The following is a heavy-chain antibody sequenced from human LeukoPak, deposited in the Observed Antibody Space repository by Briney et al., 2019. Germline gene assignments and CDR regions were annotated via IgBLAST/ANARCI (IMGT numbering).Heavy chain of an antibody. CDR1: GYTFTSYD. J-gene: IGHJ4*02. CDR2: MNPNSGNT. V-gene: IGHV1-8*01. CDR3: ARLAAGTANVVDY. D-gene: IGHD6-19*01. Sequence: ASVKVSCKASGYTFTSYDINWARQATGQGLEWMGWMNPNSGNTGYAQKFQGRVTMTRNTSISTAYMELSSLRSEDTAVYYCARLAAGTANVVDYWGQGTLVTVSS.